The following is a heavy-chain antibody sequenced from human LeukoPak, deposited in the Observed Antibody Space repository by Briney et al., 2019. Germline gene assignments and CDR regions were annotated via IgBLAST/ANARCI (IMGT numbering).Heavy chain of an antibody. J-gene: IGHJ4*02. CDR1: GGSISNSNYY. V-gene: IGHV4-39*07. CDR3: ARDISRWNELDS. D-gene: IGHD1-1*01. CDR2: IYYSGYT. Sequence: PSETLSLTCTVSGGSISNSNYYWGWIRQPPGKGLEWLGNIYYSGYTYYNPSLESRVTMSVDMSKKQFSLKLTSVTAADTAVYYCARDISRWNELDSWGQGTLVTVSS.